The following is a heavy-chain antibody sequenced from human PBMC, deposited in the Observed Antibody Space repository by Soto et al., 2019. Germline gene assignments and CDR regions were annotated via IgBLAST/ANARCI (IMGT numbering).Heavy chain of an antibody. V-gene: IGHV2-5*02. Sequence: QITLKESGPTLVKPTQTLTLTCTFSGFSLSTSGVGVGWIRQPPGKALEWLALIYWDDDKRYSPSLKSRLTITKDTTKNQVVLTMTNMDPVDTATYYCAHRRKEMATIRPYDYWGQGTLVTVSS. J-gene: IGHJ4*02. CDR1: GFSLSTSGVG. CDR2: IYWDDDK. D-gene: IGHD5-12*01. CDR3: AHRRKEMATIRPYDY.